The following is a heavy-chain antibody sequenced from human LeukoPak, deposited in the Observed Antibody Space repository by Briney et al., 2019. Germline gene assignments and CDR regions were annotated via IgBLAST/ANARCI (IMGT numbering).Heavy chain of an antibody. CDR3: AISGIAAAGTRGSFDY. J-gene: IGHJ4*02. Sequence: PSETLSLTCTVSGGSINSYYWSWIRQPPGKGLEWVGYISYSGSTNYNPSLKSRVTISIDTSKNQFSLKLTSVTAADTAVYYCAISGIAAAGTRGSFDYWGQGTLVTVSS. CDR1: GGSINSYY. V-gene: IGHV4-59*01. D-gene: IGHD6-13*01. CDR2: ISYSGST.